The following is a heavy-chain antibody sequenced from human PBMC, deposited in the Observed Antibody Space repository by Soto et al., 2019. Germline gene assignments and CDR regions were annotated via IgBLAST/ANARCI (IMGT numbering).Heavy chain of an antibody. J-gene: IGHJ6*02. CDR3: AREGGRYDFWTRKPGYYYGMDV. CDR2: INAGNGNT. V-gene: IGHV1-3*01. Sequence: ASVKVSCKASGYTFTSYAMHWVRQAPGQRLEWMGWINAGNGNTKYSQKFQGRVTITRDTSASTAYMELSSLRSEDTAVYYCAREGGRYDFWTRKPGYYYGMDVWGQGTTVTVSS. CDR1: GYTFTSYA. D-gene: IGHD3-3*01.